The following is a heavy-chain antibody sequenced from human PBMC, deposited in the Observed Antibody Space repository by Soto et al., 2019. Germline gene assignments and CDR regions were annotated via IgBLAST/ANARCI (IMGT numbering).Heavy chain of an antibody. Sequence: ASVKVSCKASGYTFTGYYMHWVRQAPGQGLEWMGWINPNSGGTNYAQKFQGRVTMTRDTSISTAYMELSRLRSDDTAVYYCARDIVLMVYSTEGGMDVWGQGTTVTSP. J-gene: IGHJ6*02. CDR1: GYTFTGYY. CDR3: ARDIVLMVYSTEGGMDV. V-gene: IGHV1-2*02. D-gene: IGHD2-8*01. CDR2: INPNSGGT.